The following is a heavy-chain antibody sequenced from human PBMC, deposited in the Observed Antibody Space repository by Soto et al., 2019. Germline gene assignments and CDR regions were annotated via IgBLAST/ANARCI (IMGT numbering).Heavy chain of an antibody. CDR1: GFTFSSYG. CDR3: ARDARTAIFGVVIKENWFDP. J-gene: IGHJ5*02. D-gene: IGHD3-3*01. Sequence: GGSLRLSCAASGFTFSSYGMHWVRQAPGKGLEWVAVISYDGSNKYYADSVKGRFTISRDNAKNSLYLQMNSLRAEDTAVYYCARDARTAIFGVVIKENWFDPWGQGTLVTVSS. V-gene: IGHV3-30*03. CDR2: ISYDGSNK.